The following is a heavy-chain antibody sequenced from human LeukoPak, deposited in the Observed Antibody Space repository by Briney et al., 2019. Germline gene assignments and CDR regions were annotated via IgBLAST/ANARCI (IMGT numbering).Heavy chain of an antibody. Sequence: ASVKLSCNASGYTFSSYEINWVRQAPAQGLEWMGWMNPNSGNTGYAQEFQGRVSTTGNTSISTAYMELSSLRSEDTAVYYCTSGPSVTWNWGQGTLVTVSS. V-gene: IGHV1-8*03. D-gene: IGHD4-17*01. CDR1: GYTFSSYE. J-gene: IGHJ4*02. CDR3: TSGPSVTWN. CDR2: MNPNSGNT.